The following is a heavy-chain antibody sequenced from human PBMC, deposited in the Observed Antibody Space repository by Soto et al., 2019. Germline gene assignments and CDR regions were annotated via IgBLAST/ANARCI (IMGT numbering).Heavy chain of an antibody. CDR1: GFSLSTSGMR. CDR2: IDWDDDK. Sequence: SGPTLVNPTQTLTLTCTFSGFSLSTSGMRVSWIRQPPGRALEWLARIDWDDDKFYSTSLKTRLTISKDTAKNQVVLTMTNMDPVDTATYYCARTYPDYDILTGYQRDTHAFDIWGQGTMVTVSS. V-gene: IGHV2-70*04. CDR3: ARTYPDYDILTGYQRDTHAFDI. D-gene: IGHD3-9*01. J-gene: IGHJ3*02.